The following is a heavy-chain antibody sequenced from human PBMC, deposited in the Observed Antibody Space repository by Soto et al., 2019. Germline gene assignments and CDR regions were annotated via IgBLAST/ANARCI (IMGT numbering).Heavy chain of an antibody. V-gene: IGHV4-30-2*02. CDR3: ASYRGALYFES. CDR2: IYHSGST. Sequence: SETLSLTCAVSGGSISSGGYSWSWIRQPPGKGLEWIGYIYHSGSTYYNPSLKSRVTISVDRSKNQFSLKLTSVTVADTAVYYCASYRGALYFESWGPGILVTVSS. J-gene: IGHJ4*02. D-gene: IGHD3-10*01. CDR1: GGSISSGGYS.